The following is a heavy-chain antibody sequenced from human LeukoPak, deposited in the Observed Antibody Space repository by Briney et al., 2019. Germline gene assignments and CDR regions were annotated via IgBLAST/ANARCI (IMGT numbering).Heavy chain of an antibody. CDR1: GFTFSSYD. D-gene: IGHD3-22*01. CDR2: IGTAGDT. V-gene: IGHV3-13*01. Sequence: PGGSLRLSCAASGFTFSSYDMHWVRQATGKGLEWVSAIGTAGDTYYPGSVKGRFTISRDNSKNTLYLQMNSLRAEDTAVYYCARNYYYDSTRLYYFDYWGQGTLVTVSS. CDR3: ARNYYYDSTRLYYFDY. J-gene: IGHJ4*02.